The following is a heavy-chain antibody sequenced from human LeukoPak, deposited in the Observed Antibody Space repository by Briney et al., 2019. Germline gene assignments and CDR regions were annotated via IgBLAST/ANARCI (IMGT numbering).Heavy chain of an antibody. CDR3: ASYSSSFVY. D-gene: IGHD6-6*01. CDR1: GGSIRSYY. J-gene: IGHJ4*02. CDR2: IYYSGST. Sequence: PSETLSLTCTVSGGSIRSYYWSWIRQPPGKGLEWIGYIYYSGSTNYNPSLKSRLTISVDTSKNQFSLKLTSVTAADTAVYYCASYSSSFVYWGQGTLVTVSS. V-gene: IGHV4-59*08.